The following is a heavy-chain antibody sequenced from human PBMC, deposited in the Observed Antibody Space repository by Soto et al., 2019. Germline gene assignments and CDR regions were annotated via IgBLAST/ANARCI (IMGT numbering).Heavy chain of an antibody. CDR3: ARDSAYDFWSGFTKLNVLSPRGYFDY. CDR1: GYTFTSYG. Sequence: GASVKVSCKASGYTFTSYGISWVRQAPGQGLEWKGWISAYNGNTNYAQKLQGRVTMTTDTSTSTAYMELRSLRSDDTAVYYCARDSAYDFWSGFTKLNVLSPRGYFDYWGQGTLVTVSS. D-gene: IGHD3-3*01. J-gene: IGHJ4*02. CDR2: ISAYNGNT. V-gene: IGHV1-18*01.